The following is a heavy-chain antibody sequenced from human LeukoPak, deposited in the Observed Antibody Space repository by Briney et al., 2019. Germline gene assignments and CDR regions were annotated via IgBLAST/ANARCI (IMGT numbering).Heavy chain of an antibody. CDR2: INPNSGGT. CDR3: ARGSSSRSYGAFDI. CDR1: GYTFTGYY. V-gene: IGHV1-2*04. D-gene: IGHD6-13*01. J-gene: IGHJ3*02. Sequence: ASVKVSCKASGYTFTGYYMHWVRQAPGQGLEWMGWINPNSGGTNYAQKFQGWVTMTRDTSISTAYMELSRLRSDDTAVYYCARGSSSRSYGAFDIWGQGTMVTVSS.